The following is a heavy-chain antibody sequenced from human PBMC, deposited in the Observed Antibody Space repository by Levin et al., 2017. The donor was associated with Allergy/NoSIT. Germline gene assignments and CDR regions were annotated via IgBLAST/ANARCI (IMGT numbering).Heavy chain of an antibody. Sequence: LSLTCAASGFTFSNYAMHWVRQAPGKGLEWVGVISDDGSSEFYIDSVKGRFTISRDNSKNRLYLQMDSLRAEDTALYYRVREIAEEGTWGQGTLVIVSS. CDR3: VREIAEEGT. V-gene: IGHV3-30-3*01. D-gene: IGHD1-1*01. J-gene: IGHJ4*02. CDR1: GFTFSNYA. CDR2: ISDDGSSE.